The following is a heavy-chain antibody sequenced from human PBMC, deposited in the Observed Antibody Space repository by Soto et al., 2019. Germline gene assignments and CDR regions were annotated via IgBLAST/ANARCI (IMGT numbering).Heavy chain of an antibody. Sequence: EVQLVESGGGLVKPGGSLRLSCAASGFTFSSYSMNWVRQAPGKGLEWVSSISSSSSYIYYADSVKSRFTISRDNAKNSLYLQMNSLRAEGTAVDYWARGLVLRFLEWLSPLGYWGQGTRVTVSS. CDR1: GFTFSSYS. J-gene: IGHJ4*02. CDR3: ARGLVLRFLEWLSPLGY. CDR2: ISSSSSYI. D-gene: IGHD3-3*01. V-gene: IGHV3-21*01.